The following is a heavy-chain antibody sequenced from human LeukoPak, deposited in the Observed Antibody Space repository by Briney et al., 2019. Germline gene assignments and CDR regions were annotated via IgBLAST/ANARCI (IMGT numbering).Heavy chain of an antibody. V-gene: IGHV3-21*01. CDR1: GFTFSSYD. CDR2: ISSNNDYM. J-gene: IGHJ4*02. Sequence: GGSLRLSCAASGFTFSSYDMNWVRQAPGKGLEWVSSISSNNDYMYYSDSVKGRFTISRDNAKNSLFLQMNSLRAEDTAVYYCVREYSSDYYFDYWGQGVLVTVSS. CDR3: VREYSSDYYFDY. D-gene: IGHD6-19*01.